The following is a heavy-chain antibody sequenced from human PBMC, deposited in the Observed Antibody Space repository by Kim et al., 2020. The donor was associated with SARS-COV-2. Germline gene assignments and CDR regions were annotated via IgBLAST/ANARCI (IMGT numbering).Heavy chain of an antibody. CDR2: IGTAGNR. Sequence: GGSLRLSCAASGFTFSNYAMHWVRQATGKGLEWVSAIGTAGNRYDAGSVAWRLTIFTVYTNNSKNLQYIQLQALNMAVSSCYYGARFHGMPVAFRCAFDV. CDR3: YYGARFHGMPVAFRCAFDV. J-gene: IGHJ3*01. D-gene: IGHD3-3*01. V-gene: IGHV3-13*01. CDR1: GFTFSNYA.